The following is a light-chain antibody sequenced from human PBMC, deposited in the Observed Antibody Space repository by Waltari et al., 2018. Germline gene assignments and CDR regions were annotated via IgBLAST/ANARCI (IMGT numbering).Light chain of an antibody. CDR3: QVWDSSSDHSWV. J-gene: IGLJ3*02. CDR1: NIGSKG. CDR2: DDV. Sequence: SYVLTQPPSVSVAPGRTAKITCGGDNIGSKGVHWYQRKPGQAPVLVVYDDVDPPSGIPERFSGSNSGNTATLTISGVDAGDEADYYCQVWDSSSDHSWVFGGGTKLTVL. V-gene: IGLV3-21*03.